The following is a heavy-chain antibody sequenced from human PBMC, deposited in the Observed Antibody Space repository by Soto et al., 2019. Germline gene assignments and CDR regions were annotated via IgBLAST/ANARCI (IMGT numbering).Heavy chain of an antibody. CDR2: ISAYNGNT. J-gene: IGHJ4*02. V-gene: IGHV1-18*01. CDR3: ARDVEGYGQTRYFDY. D-gene: IGHD5-18*01. CDR1: GYTFTSYG. Sequence: QVPLVQSGAEVKKPGASVKVSCKASGYTFTSYGISWVRQAPGQGLEWMGWISAYNGNTNYAQKLQGRVTMTTDTSTSTAYMELGSLRSDDTAVYYCARDVEGYGQTRYFDYWGQGTLVTVSS.